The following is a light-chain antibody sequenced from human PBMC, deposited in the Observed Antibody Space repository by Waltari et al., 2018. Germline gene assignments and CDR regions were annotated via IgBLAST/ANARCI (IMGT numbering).Light chain of an antibody. CDR2: GAS. CDR3: QNHERLPAT. V-gene: IGKV3-20*01. J-gene: IGKJ1*01. CDR1: QSIGRY. Sequence: EVVLTQSPGTLSLSPGETATLSCRASQSIGRYLVWYQQKSGQAPRLLIDGASTRPTGIPDRFSGSGSGTDFRLTISRLEAEDFAVYYCQNHERLPATFGQGTKVEMK.